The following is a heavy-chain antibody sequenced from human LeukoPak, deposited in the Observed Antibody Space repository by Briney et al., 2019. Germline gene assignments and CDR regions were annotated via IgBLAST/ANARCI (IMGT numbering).Heavy chain of an antibody. V-gene: IGHV4-39*01. D-gene: IGHD6-19*01. CDR3: ARLVAGARAY. Sequence: SETLSLTCTVSGGSISSSSYYWGWIRQPPGKGLEWIGSIGYSGSTYYNPSLKSRVTISVDTSKNQFSLKLSSVTAAETAVYYCARLVAGARAYWGQGTLVTVPS. CDR1: GGSISSSSYY. J-gene: IGHJ4*02. CDR2: IGYSGST.